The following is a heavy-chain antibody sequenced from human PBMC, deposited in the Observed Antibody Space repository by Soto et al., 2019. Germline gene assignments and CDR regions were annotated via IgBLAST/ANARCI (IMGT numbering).Heavy chain of an antibody. D-gene: IGHD2-2*01. J-gene: IGHJ4*02. CDR2: INHSGST. CDR3: ARGLRAAAAIAY. V-gene: IGHV4-34*01. Sequence: SETLSLTCAVYGGSFSGYYWSWIRQPPGKGPEWIGEINHSGSTNYNPSLKSRVTISVDTSKNQFSLKLSSVAAADTAVYYCARGLRAAAAIAYWGQGTLVTVSS. CDR1: GGSFSGYY.